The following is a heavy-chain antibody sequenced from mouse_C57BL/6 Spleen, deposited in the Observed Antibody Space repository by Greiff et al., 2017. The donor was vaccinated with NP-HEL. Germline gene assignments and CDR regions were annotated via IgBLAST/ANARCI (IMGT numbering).Heavy chain of an antibody. D-gene: IGHD2-1*01. V-gene: IGHV5-4*01. CDR1: GFTFSSYA. J-gene: IGHJ2*01. CDR3: ARDKGNYPTGYFDY. Sequence: EVQLVESGGGLVKPGGSLKLSCAASGFTFSSYAMSWVRQTPEKRLEWVATISDGGSYTYYPDNVKGRFTISRDNAKNNLYLQMSHLKSEDTAMYYCARDKGNYPTGYFDYWGQGTTLTVSS. CDR2: ISDGGSYT.